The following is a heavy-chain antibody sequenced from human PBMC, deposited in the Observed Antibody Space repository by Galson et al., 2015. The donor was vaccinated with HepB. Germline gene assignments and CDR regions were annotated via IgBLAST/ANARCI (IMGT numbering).Heavy chain of an antibody. V-gene: IGHV3-23*01. CDR2: ISGSGGST. Sequence: SLRLSCAASGFTFSSYAMSWVRQAPGKGLEWVSAISGSGGSTYYADSVKGRFTISRDNSKNTLYLQMNSLRAEDTAVYYCAKAEGYYYESSGYHFDYWGQGTLVTVSS. D-gene: IGHD3-22*01. J-gene: IGHJ4*02. CDR3: AKAEGYYYESSGYHFDY. CDR1: GFTFSSYA.